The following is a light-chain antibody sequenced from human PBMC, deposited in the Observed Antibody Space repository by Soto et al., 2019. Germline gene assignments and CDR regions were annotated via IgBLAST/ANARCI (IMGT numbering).Light chain of an antibody. Sequence: EIVLTQSPATLSLSPGERATLSCRASQSVSRSLAWYQQKPGQAPRLLIYDASNRATGIPARFSGSGSGTDFTLTISILEPEDFAVYYCQQRSNWPRFTFGPGTKVDIK. J-gene: IGKJ3*01. V-gene: IGKV3-11*01. CDR3: QQRSNWPRFT. CDR1: QSVSRS. CDR2: DAS.